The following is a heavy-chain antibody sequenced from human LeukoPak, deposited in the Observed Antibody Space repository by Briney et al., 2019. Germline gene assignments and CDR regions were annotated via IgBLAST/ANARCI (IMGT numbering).Heavy chain of an antibody. J-gene: IGHJ4*02. CDR2: IGDSGGGT. CDR1: GITLSNYG. D-gene: IGHD3-9*01. V-gene: IGHV3-23*01. CDR3: AKRGVVIRVILIGFHKEAHYFES. Sequence: GGSLRLSCAVSGITLSNYGMSWVRQAPGTGGEGVGGIGDSGGGTKYADSVKGRFTISRDNPKNTLILQMNSLRAEDTAVYFCAKRGVVIRVILIGFHKEAHYFESWGQGALVTVSS.